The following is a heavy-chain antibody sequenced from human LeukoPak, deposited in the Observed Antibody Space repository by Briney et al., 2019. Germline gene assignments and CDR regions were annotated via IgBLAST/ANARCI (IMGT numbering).Heavy chain of an antibody. J-gene: IGHJ4*02. CDR1: GYTFTSYY. V-gene: IGHV1-46*01. Sequence: ASVKVSCKASGYTFTSYYMHWVRQAPGQGLEWMGIINPSGAGTTYAQKLQGRVTMTRDTSTSTVYMELSSLRSEDTAVYYCARSTDLFYFDYWGQGTLVTVSS. CDR2: INPSGAGT. CDR3: ARSTDLFYFDY. D-gene: IGHD3-3*01.